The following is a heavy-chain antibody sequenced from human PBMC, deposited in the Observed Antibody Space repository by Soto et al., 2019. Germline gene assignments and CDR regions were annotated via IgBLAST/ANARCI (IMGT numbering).Heavy chain of an antibody. D-gene: IGHD3-16*01. J-gene: IGHJ4*02. V-gene: IGHV1-3*01. CDR1: GCTLTNYS. Sequence: ASVKHSCSASGCTLTNYSIPCVRQSRVQVRESLGWISVGNGNTGYSRKFQGRVTSARDMYASTAYIEVTSLTSEDTAIYYCPRKGAHYASLDHWGQGTLVTVSS. CDR3: PRKGAHYASLDH. CDR2: ISVGNGNT.